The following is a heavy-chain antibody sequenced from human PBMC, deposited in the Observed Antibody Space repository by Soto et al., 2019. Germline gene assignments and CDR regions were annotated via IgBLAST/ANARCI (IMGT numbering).Heavy chain of an antibody. Sequence: GGSLRLSCAASGFTFSSYAMSWVRQAPGKGLEWVSAISGSGGSTYYADSVKGRFTISRDNSKNTLYLQMNSLRAEDTAVYYCAKGSRSTSWLVRDYYYGMDVWGQGTTVTVSS. D-gene: IGHD2-2*01. CDR2: ISGSGGST. V-gene: IGHV3-23*01. CDR1: GFTFSSYA. J-gene: IGHJ6*02. CDR3: AKGSRSTSWLVRDYYYGMDV.